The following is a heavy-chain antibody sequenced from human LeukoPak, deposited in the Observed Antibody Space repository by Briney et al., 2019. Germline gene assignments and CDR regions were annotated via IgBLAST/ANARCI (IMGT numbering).Heavy chain of an antibody. D-gene: IGHD3-22*01. CDR3: ARVMNYYDIPYFDY. CDR1: GFTFSSYG. J-gene: IGHJ4*02. Sequence: PGRSLRLSCAASGFTFSSYGMHWVRQAPGKGLEWVAVISYDGSNKYYADSVEGRFTISRDNSKNTLYLQMNSLRSDDTAVYYCARVMNYYDIPYFDYWGQGTLVTVSS. V-gene: IGHV3-30*03. CDR2: ISYDGSNK.